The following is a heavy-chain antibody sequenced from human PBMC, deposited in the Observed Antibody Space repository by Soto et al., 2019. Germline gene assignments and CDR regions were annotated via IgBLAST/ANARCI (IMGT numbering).Heavy chain of an antibody. Sequence: QVQLQESGPGLVKPSETLSLTCNVSGGSISRSYWIWIRQSPGTRPEWIGYIHYTGNARYNPSLKRRVTMSVDTSKNQISLKLTSVTAADTGVYYCARGGEAVAGYYYSGLHVWGRGTTVTVSS. CDR3: ARGGEAVAGYYYSGLHV. J-gene: IGHJ6*02. CDR2: IHYTGNA. D-gene: IGHD6-19*01. V-gene: IGHV4-59*01. CDR1: GGSISRSY.